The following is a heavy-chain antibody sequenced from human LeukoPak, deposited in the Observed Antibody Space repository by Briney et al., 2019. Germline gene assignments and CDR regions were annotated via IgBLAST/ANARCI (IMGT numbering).Heavy chain of an antibody. Sequence: ASVKVSCKASGYTFTGYYVHWVRQAPGQGLEWMGWINPNSGVTNYAQKFQGRVTLTRDTSITTAYMELGRLNSDDTAFYYCARDVSRSRDYWGQGTLVTVSS. CDR2: INPNSGVT. J-gene: IGHJ4*02. CDR1: GYTFTGYY. V-gene: IGHV1-2*02. CDR3: ARDVSRSRDY. D-gene: IGHD2-8*01.